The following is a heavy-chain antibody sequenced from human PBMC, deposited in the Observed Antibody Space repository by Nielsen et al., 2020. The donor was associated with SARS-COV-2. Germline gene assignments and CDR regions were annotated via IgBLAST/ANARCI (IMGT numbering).Heavy chain of an antibody. Sequence: GESLKISCKGSGYNFSNHWITWVRQMPGKGLEWMGRIDPNDSHTNYSPSFQGHVTLSADKSISTAYLQWRRLKASDTGIYYCARGGRTTIITVDWCFDLWGRGTLVTVS. J-gene: IGHJ2*01. CDR2: IDPNDSHT. V-gene: IGHV5-10-1*01. CDR3: ARGGRTTIITVDWCFDL. CDR1: GYNFSNHW. D-gene: IGHD4-11*01.